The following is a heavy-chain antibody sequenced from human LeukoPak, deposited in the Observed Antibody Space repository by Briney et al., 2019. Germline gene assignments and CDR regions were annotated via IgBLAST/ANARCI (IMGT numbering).Heavy chain of an antibody. CDR3: ATEGGPPIERY. J-gene: IGHJ4*02. D-gene: IGHD2-15*01. V-gene: IGHV3-23*01. CDR1: GFTFSIYA. CDR2: IGGRTDTT. Sequence: PGGSLRLSCAASGFTFSIYAMSWVCQAPGKGLGWVSAIGGRTDTTYYADSVKGRFTISRDNSKNTLFLQMNSLRAEDTAVYYCATEGGPPIERYWGQGTLVTVSS.